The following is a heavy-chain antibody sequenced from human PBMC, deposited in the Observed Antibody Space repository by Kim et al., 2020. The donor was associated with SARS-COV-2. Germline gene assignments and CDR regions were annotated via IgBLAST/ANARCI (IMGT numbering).Heavy chain of an antibody. D-gene: IGHD3-22*01. CDR2: INDANNNI. CDR3: AKALSSGYPYPFDD. Sequence: ASVKVSCNTSGYSFTTYTLHWVRQAPGQRLEWMGWINDANNNIKYSQEFQGRVTFTRDTSASIAYMELSSLTSEDTALYYCAKALSSGYPYPFDDWGQGTLVTVSS. V-gene: IGHV1-3*01. J-gene: IGHJ4*02. CDR1: GYSFTTYT.